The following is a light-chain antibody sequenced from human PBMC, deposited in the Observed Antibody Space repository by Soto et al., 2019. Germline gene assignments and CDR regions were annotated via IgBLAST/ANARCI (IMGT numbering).Light chain of an antibody. V-gene: IGKV4-1*01. Sequence: SPLSCKTSRDVLDTSSNKNYLAWYQQRPGQPPKLLIYWASARESGVPDRFSGSGSGTDFTLTISSLRAEDVAVYYCQQYYYATWTFGQGTKVEVK. CDR1: RDVLDTSSNKNY. CDR3: QQYYYATWT. CDR2: WAS. J-gene: IGKJ1*01.